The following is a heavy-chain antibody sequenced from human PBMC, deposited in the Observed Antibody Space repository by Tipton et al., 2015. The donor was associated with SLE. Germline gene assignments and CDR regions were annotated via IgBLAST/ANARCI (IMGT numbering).Heavy chain of an antibody. D-gene: IGHD7-27*01. CDR3: VKVLLGI. CDR2: IYSGGST. V-gene: IGHV3-53*05. J-gene: IGHJ3*02. CDR1: GFTVSSNC. Sequence: SLRLSCAASGFTVSSNCMSWVRQAPGKGLEWVSVIYSGGSTYYADSVKGRFTISRDNSKNTLYLQMNSLRAEDTAVYYCVKVLLGIWGQGTMVTVSS.